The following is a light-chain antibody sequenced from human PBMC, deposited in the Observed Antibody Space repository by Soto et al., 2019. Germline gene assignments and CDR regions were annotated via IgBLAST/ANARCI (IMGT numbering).Light chain of an antibody. CDR1: SSDIGAYNY. V-gene: IGLV2-14*01. J-gene: IGLJ3*02. CDR3: SSFATTSTLL. Sequence: QSVLTQPASVSGSPGQSIAISFTGTSSDIGAYNYVSWYQQHPGKAPKLMIYEVSNRPSGVSDRFSGSKSGNTASLTISGLQAEDEADYYCSSFATTSTLLFGGGTKLTVL. CDR2: EVS.